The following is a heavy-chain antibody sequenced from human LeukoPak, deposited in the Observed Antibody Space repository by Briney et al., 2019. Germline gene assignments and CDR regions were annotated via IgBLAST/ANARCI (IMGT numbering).Heavy chain of an antibody. D-gene: IGHD3-9*01. V-gene: IGHV4-59*01. J-gene: IGHJ4*02. CDR3: ARTPRYFDL. CDR1: GGSISSYY. CDR2: IYCSGST. Sequence: SETLSLTCTVSGGSISSYYWSWIRQPPGKGLEWIGYIYCSGSTNYNPSLKSRVTISVDTSKNQFSLNLSSVTAADTAVYYCARTPRYFDLWGQGTLVTVSS.